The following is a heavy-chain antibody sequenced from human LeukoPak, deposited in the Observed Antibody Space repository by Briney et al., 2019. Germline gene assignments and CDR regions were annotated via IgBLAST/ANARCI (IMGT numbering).Heavy chain of an antibody. CDR1: GFTFDNYA. D-gene: IGHD2-2*01. V-gene: IGHV3-30*04. J-gene: IGHJ5*02. CDR2: ISYDGGNI. CDR3: AKDTKPPKAGFDP. Sequence: GGSLRLSCAPSGFTFDNYAMHWVRQAPGKGLEWVALISYDGGNIYYADSVQGRLTISRDNSKNTLYLQMNSLRAEDTAVYYCAKDTKPPKAGFDPWGQGTLVTVSS.